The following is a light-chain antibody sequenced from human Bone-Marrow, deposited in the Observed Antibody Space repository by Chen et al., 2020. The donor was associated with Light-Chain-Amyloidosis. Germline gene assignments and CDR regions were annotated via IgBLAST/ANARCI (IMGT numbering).Light chain of an antibody. CDR3: QQYSSSSLT. CDR2: KAS. Sequence: DIQMTQSPSTLSASVGDRVTITCRASQTMSNWLAWYQQKPGKAPKLLIYKASTLETGVPSRFSGSGSGTEFTLTISILQPDDFATYYCQQYSSSSLTFGQGTKVEIK. J-gene: IGKJ1*01. CDR1: QTMSNW. V-gene: IGKV1-5*03.